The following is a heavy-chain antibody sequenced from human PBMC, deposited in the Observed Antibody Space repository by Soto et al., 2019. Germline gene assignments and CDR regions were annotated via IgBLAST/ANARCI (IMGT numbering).Heavy chain of an antibody. V-gene: IGHV4-39*01. Sequence: QLQLQESGPGLVKPSETLSLTCTVSGGSISSSSYYWGWIRQPPGKGLEWIGSIYYSGSTYYNPSLKSRVTISVDTSKNQFSLKLSSVTAADTAVYYCARQPRTRGYSYGPKGYYFDYWGQGTLVTVSS. J-gene: IGHJ4*02. D-gene: IGHD5-18*01. CDR1: GGSISSSSYY. CDR3: ARQPRTRGYSYGPKGYYFDY. CDR2: IYYSGST.